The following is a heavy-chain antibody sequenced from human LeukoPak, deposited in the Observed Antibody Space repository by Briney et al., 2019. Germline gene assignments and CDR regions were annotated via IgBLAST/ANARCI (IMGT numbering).Heavy chain of an antibody. CDR1: GGSLTPYY. CDR2: IYYTGTT. CDR3: ARLGGDTAMVLDY. D-gene: IGHD5-18*01. V-gene: IGHV4-59*01. Sequence: PSETLSLTCTVSGGSLTPYYWSWIRQPPGRGLEWIGCIYYTGTTNYNPPLNSRVTISIDTSKNQFSLKLSAVTAADTAVYYCARLGGDTAMVLDYWGQGTLVTVSS. J-gene: IGHJ4*02.